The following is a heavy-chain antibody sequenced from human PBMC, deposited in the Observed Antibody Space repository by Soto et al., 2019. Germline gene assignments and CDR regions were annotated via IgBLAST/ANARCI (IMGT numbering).Heavy chain of an antibody. V-gene: IGHV3-48*02. CDR1: GFPISECS. J-gene: IGHJ4*01. D-gene: IGHD3-10*02. Sequence: GGSLRHSCEAAGFPISECSMSWVRQAPGKGLEWLSYITVKTGNTLYADSVRGRFTISTDNAGNSVFLQMRSLRDEDTAVYFCVRDRDLYRDMFHAALWRQGTLVTVSS. CDR3: VRDRDLYRDMFHAAL. CDR2: ITVKTGNT.